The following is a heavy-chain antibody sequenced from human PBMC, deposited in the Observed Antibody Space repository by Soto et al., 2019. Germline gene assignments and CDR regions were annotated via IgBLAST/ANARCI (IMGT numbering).Heavy chain of an antibody. J-gene: IGHJ4*02. V-gene: IGHV4-59*11. Sequence: QVQLQESGPGLVKPSETLSLTCTVSGGSISSHYWSWIRQPPGKGLEWIGSIYHSGSTNYSPSLKSRVTISVDTSKNQFSLKLSSVTAADTAVYYCARSYGDYVFDYWGQGTLVTVSS. CDR1: GGSISSHY. D-gene: IGHD4-17*01. CDR2: IYHSGST. CDR3: ARSYGDYVFDY.